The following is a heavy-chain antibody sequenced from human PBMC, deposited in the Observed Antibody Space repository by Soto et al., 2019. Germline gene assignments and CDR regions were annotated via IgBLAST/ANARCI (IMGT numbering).Heavy chain of an antibody. D-gene: IGHD6-19*01. CDR2: INAGNGNT. J-gene: IGHJ4*02. V-gene: IGHV1-3*05. Sequence: QVQLVQSGAEEKKPGASVKVSCKASGYTFTSYAMHWVRQAPGQRLEWMGWINAGNGNTKYSQKFQGRVTITRDTSASKTYMELSSLRAEDTDVYYCARSPGIAVADYWGQGTLVTVSS. CDR1: GYTFTSYA. CDR3: ARSPGIAVADY.